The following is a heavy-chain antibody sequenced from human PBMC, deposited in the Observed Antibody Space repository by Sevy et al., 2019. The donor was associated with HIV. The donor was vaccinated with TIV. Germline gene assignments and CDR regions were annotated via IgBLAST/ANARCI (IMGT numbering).Heavy chain of an antibody. V-gene: IGHV3-30-3*01. D-gene: IGHD1-1*01. CDR2: ISFDATNK. CDR3: ALERLSSDVAEYFQN. CDR1: GFTVNSNY. Sequence: GGSLRLSCAASGFTVNSNYMTWVRQAPGKGLEGVATISFDATNKHYPDSVKGRFTISRDNFQNLRFLQMDTMSHDDTAVYYCALERLSSDVAEYFQNWGQGTLVTVSS. J-gene: IGHJ1*01.